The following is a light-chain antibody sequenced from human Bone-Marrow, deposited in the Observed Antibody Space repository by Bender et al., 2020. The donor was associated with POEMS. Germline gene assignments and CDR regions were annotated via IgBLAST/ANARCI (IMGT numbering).Light chain of an antibody. CDR1: SSNIGKHG. V-gene: IGLV1-36*01. CDR3: SAWDASLNGWV. J-gene: IGLJ3*02. CDR2: YDD. Sequence: QSVLTQPPSVSETPGQRVTISCSGSSSNIGKHGVNWYQKLPGKAPKLLIYYDDLVESGGSDRLSGSKSGTSASLAISGLQSEDEADYYCSAWDASLNGWVFGGGTKLTVL.